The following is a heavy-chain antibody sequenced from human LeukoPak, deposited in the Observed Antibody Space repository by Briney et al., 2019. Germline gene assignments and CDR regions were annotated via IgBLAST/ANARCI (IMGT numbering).Heavy chain of an antibody. J-gene: IGHJ3*02. Sequence: PGGSLRLSCAASGFTFSSYAMHWVHQAPGKGLEWVAVISYDGSNKYYADSVKGRFTISRDNSKNTLYLQMNSLRAEDTAVYYCSGDGYNYWRKGDDAFDIWGQGTMVTVSS. V-gene: IGHV3-30*04. CDR3: SGDGYNYWRKGDDAFDI. D-gene: IGHD5-24*01. CDR2: ISYDGSNK. CDR1: GFTFSSYA.